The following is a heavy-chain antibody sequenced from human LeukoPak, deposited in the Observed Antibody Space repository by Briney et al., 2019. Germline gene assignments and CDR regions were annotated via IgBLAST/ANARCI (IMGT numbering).Heavy chain of an antibody. CDR3: ARDNPYYDFWSGYGMYYFYYMDV. V-gene: IGHV4-34*01. J-gene: IGHJ6*03. CDR1: GGSFSGYY. D-gene: IGHD3-3*01. Sequence: NPSETLSLTCAVYGGSFSGYYWSWIRQPPGKGLEWIGEINHSGSTNYNPSLKSRVTISVDTSKNQFSLKLSSVTAAGTAVYYCARDNPYYDFWSGYGMYYFYYMDVWGKGTTVTVSS. CDR2: INHSGST.